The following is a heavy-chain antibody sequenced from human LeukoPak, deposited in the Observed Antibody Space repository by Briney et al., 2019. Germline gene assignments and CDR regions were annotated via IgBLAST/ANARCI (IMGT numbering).Heavy chain of an antibody. CDR3: ARDMAITMVRGVHNWFDP. D-gene: IGHD3-10*01. J-gene: IGHJ5*02. CDR2: ISSSRSYI. CDR1: GFTFSSYT. V-gene: IGHV3-21*01. Sequence: GGSLRLSCAASGFTFSSYTMNWVRQAPGKGLEWVSSISSSRSYIYYADSVKGRFTISRDNAKNSLYLQMNSLRAEDTAVYYCARDMAITMVRGVHNWFDPWGQGTLVTVSS.